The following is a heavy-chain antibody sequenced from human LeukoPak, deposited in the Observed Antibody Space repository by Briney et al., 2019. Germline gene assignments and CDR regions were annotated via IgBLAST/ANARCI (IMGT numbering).Heavy chain of an antibody. Sequence: PSETLSLTCTVSGGSMSDYYWGCIRQPPGKGLEWIGYISYSGKSNSNPSLKSRVTMSVDMSKNQFSLKLASVTAADTAVYYYVRVGRSLHWNPDFWGLGTPVTVSS. CDR2: ISYSGKS. J-gene: IGHJ4*02. V-gene: IGHV4-59*01. D-gene: IGHD1-1*01. CDR1: GGSMSDYY. CDR3: VRVGRSLHWNPDF.